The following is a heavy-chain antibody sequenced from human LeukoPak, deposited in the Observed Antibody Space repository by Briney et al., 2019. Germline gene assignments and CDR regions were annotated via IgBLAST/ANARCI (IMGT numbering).Heavy chain of an antibody. D-gene: IGHD6-13*01. CDR1: GGSISSSSYY. CDR3: ARGASIGSAAVP. CDR2: IYYSGST. J-gene: IGHJ5*02. Sequence: SETLSLTFTVSGGSISSSSYYWGWIRQPPGKGLEWIGSIYYSGSTYYNPSLKSRVTISVDTSKNQFSLKLSSVTAADTAVYYCARGASIGSAAVPWGQGTLVTVSS. V-gene: IGHV4-39*01.